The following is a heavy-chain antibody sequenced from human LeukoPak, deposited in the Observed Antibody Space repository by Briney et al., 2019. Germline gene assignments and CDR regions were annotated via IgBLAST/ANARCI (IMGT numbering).Heavy chain of an antibody. J-gene: IGHJ4*02. CDR3: ARVRGLQGLFDY. V-gene: IGHV1-2*02. Sequence: SVKVSCKASGYTFTGYYMHWVRQAPGQGLEWMGWINPNSGGTNYAQKFQGRVTMTRDTSISTAYMELSRLRSDDTAVYYCARVRGLQGLFDYWGQGTLVTVSS. CDR2: INPNSGGT. CDR1: GYTFTGYY. D-gene: IGHD5-24*01.